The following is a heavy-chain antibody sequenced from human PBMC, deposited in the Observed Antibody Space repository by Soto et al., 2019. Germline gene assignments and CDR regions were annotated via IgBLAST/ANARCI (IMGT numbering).Heavy chain of an antibody. CDR3: AKVDGRIVPRHFDY. V-gene: IGHV3-23*01. CDR1: GFTFSSYA. J-gene: IGHJ4*02. CDR2: ISSGGGSP. D-gene: IGHD6-6*01. Sequence: EVQLLESGGGLVQPGGSLRLSCAAAGFTFSSYAMSWVRQAPGKGLEWVSGISSGGGSPYNADSVKGRFTISRDNSKNTQYLQMYSRRADDTAVYYCAKVDGRIVPRHFDYWGQGTLLTVSS.